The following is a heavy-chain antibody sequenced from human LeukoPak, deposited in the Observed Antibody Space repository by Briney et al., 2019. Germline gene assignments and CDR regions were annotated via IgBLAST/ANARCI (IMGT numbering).Heavy chain of an antibody. J-gene: IGHJ4*02. CDR1: GFTFSTHS. CDR2: ISSDSATI. V-gene: IGHV3-48*02. D-gene: IGHD6-19*01. CDR3: ARVPYSTGTYDY. Sequence: GGSLRLSCAASGFTFSTHSMNWVRQAPGKGLGWISYISSDSATIYYADSVKGRFTISRDNANNSLYLQMKSLRDGDTAVYYCARVPYSTGTYDYWGQGTLVTVSS.